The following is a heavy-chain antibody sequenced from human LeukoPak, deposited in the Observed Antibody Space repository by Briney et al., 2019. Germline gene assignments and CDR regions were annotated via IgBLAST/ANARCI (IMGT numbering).Heavy chain of an antibody. Sequence: AASVKVSCKASGYTFTSYGISWVRQAPGQGLEWMGWISAYYGNTNYAQKLQGRVTMTTDTSTSTAYMELRSLRSDDTAVYYCARDPTPNYYYYGMDVWGQGTTVTVSS. J-gene: IGHJ6*02. V-gene: IGHV1-18*01. CDR1: GYTFTSYG. D-gene: IGHD2-15*01. CDR3: ARDPTPNYYYYGMDV. CDR2: ISAYYGNT.